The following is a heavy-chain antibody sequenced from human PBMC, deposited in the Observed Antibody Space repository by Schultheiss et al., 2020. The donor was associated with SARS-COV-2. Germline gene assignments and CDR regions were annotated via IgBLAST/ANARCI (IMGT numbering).Heavy chain of an antibody. D-gene: IGHD2-15*01. Sequence: GSLRLSCTVSGGSISSYYWSWIRQPPGKGLEWIGYIYYSGSTNYNPSLKSRVTISVDTSKNQFSLKLSSVTAADTAVYYCARYCSGGSCYSGEKNYFDYWGQGTLVTVSS. V-gene: IGHV4-59*01. CDR1: GGSISSYY. CDR2: IYYSGST. CDR3: ARYCSGGSCYSGEKNYFDY. J-gene: IGHJ4*02.